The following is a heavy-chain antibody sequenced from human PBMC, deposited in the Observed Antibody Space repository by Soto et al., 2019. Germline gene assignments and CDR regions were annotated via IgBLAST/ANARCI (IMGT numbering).Heavy chain of an antibody. D-gene: IGHD6-13*01. V-gene: IGHV4-59*01. J-gene: IGHJ4*02. CDR2: IYYSGST. CDR3: ASCSWLTGLGRFHY. CDR1: GGSISSYY. Sequence: QVQLQESGPGLVKPSETLSLTCTVSGGSISSYYWSWIRQPPGKGQEWIGYIYYSGSTNYNPSLKSRVTISVDTSKNQFSLKLSSVTAADTAVYYCASCSWLTGLGRFHYWGQGTLVTVSS.